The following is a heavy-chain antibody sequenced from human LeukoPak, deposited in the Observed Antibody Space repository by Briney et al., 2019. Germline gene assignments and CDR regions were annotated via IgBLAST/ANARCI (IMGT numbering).Heavy chain of an antibody. V-gene: IGHV4-59*08. CDR3: ARHPFSDGFDF. CDR1: GGSISTFY. CDR2: IFQTGHS. J-gene: IGHJ3*01. Sequence: SATLSLTCTVSGGSISTFYWSWLRPPPGKGLEWIGYIFQTGHSNYNPSLKGRVTISVDTSKNQLSLKLYSVTVADTAIYYCARHPFSDGFDFWGQGTMVTVSS.